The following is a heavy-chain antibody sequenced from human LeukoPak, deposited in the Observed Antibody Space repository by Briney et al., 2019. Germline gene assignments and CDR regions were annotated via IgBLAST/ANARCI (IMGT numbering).Heavy chain of an antibody. Sequence: SETLSLTCTVSGDSISSSSYYWGWIRQPPGKGLECIGSIYYSGSTYYNPSLKRQVPKSADTSKNQSSMQLNSVTVPGTAVHYCARLNYSDSSGFDYWGQGTLVTVSS. J-gene: IGHJ4*02. D-gene: IGHD3-22*01. CDR2: IYYSGST. CDR1: GDSISSSSYY. V-gene: IGHV4-39*01. CDR3: ARLNYSDSSGFDY.